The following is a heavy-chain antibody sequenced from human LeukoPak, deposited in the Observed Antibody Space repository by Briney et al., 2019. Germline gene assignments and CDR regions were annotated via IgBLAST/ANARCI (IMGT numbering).Heavy chain of an antibody. D-gene: IGHD3-10*01. CDR2: MNPNSGNT. CDR1: GYTFTSYD. J-gene: IGHJ5*02. CDR3: ARGKRILWFGELLYPLDP. Sequence: GASVKVSCKASGYTFTSYDINWVRQATGQGLEWMGWMNPNSGNTGYAQKFQGRVTMTRNTSISTAYMELSSLRSEDTAVYYCARGKRILWFGELLYPLDPXGQGTLVTVSS. V-gene: IGHV1-8*01.